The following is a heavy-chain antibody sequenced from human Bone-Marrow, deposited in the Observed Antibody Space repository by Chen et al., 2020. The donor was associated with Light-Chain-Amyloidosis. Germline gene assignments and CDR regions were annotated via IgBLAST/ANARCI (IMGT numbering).Heavy chain of an antibody. V-gene: IGHV4-39*01. Sequence: TLSLXCTVSGGSISSSSYYWGWIRQPPGKGLEWIGSIYYSGSTYYNPSLKSRVTISVDTSKNQFSXXLSXVTXXXXXXXXXXXXXXXYYDSXXYYGAHFDYWGQGTLVTVSS. CDR1: GGSISSSSYY. CDR2: IYYSGST. D-gene: IGHD3-22*01. CDR3: XXXXXXYYDSXXYYGAHFDY. J-gene: IGHJ4*02.